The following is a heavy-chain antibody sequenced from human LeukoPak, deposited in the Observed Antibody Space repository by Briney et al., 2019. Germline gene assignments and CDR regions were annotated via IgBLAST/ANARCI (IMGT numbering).Heavy chain of an antibody. J-gene: IGHJ5*02. D-gene: IGHD2-15*01. CDR1: GYTFTSYD. CDR3: ARDCSGGSCYFQFDP. CDR2: IIPILGIA. V-gene: IGHV1-69*04. Sequence: SVKVSCTASGYTFTSYDINWVRQAPGQGLEWMGRIIPILGIANYAQKFQGRVTITADKSTSTAYMELSSLRSEDTAVYYCARDCSGGSCYFQFDPWGQGTLVTVSS.